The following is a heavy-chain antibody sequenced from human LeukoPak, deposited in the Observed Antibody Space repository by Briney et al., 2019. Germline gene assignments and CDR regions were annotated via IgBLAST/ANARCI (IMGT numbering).Heavy chain of an antibody. CDR2: ISYDGSNK. D-gene: IGHD1-7*01. Sequence: GGSLRLSCAASGFTFSSYAMHWVRQAPGKGLEWVAVISYDGSNKYYADSVKGRFTISRDNPKNTLYLQMNSLRAEDTAVYYCARGPHLELYYFDYWGQGTLVTVSS. CDR3: ARGPHLELYYFDY. V-gene: IGHV3-30*04. CDR1: GFTFSSYA. J-gene: IGHJ4*02.